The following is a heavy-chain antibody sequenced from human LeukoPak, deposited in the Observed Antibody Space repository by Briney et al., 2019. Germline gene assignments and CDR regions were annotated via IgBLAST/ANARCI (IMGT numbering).Heavy chain of an antibody. Sequence: SETLSLTCTVSGGSISSHHWSWIRQPPGKGLEWIGYIYYSGSTNYKPSLKSRVTISVDTSKNPFSLKLTSVTAADPAVYYCARPLDIAASGPFYYWGQGTLVTVSS. D-gene: IGHD6-13*01. V-gene: IGHV4-59*08. CDR3: ARPLDIAASGPFYY. J-gene: IGHJ4*02. CDR2: IYYSGST. CDR1: GGSISSHH.